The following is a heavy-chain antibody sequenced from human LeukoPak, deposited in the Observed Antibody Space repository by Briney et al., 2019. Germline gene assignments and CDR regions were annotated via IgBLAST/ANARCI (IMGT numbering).Heavy chain of an antibody. CDR2: VSASNGNT. CDR1: GYNFGRHG. D-gene: IGHD3-22*01. J-gene: IGHJ5*01. Sequence: ASVKVSCKASGYNFGRHGINWLRQAPGQGLERMGWVSASNGNTNYAQNLHDRVTMTTDTPTSTAYLELRSLRSDDTAVYYCARGNYDSRGHFFADPLNWFDSWGQGTLVTVSS. CDR3: ARGNYDSRGHFFADPLNWFDS. V-gene: IGHV1-18*01.